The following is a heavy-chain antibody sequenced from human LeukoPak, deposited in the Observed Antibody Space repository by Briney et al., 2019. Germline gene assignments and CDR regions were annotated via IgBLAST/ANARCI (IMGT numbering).Heavy chain of an antibody. CDR2: ISGYNGHT. D-gene: IGHD3-22*01. CDR3: ARMMTPRLYYDSSGYYYGAFDI. J-gene: IGHJ3*02. CDR1: GYTFTSYD. Sequence: GASVKVSCKASGYTFTSYDINWVRQATGQGLEWMGWISGYNGHTNYAQKLQGRVTMTTDTSTSTAYMELRSLRSDDTAVYYCARMMTPRLYYDSSGYYYGAFDIWGQGTMVTVSS. V-gene: IGHV1-18*01.